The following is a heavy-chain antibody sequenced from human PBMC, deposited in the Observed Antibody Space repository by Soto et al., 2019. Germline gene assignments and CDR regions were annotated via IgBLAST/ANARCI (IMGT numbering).Heavy chain of an antibody. V-gene: IGHV4-34*01. CDR1: GGSFSAYY. J-gene: IGHJ5*02. Sequence: SETLSLTCAASGGSFSAYYWSWIRQPPGRGLEWIGEINHNGNSNYNPALESRVTISVDTSKNQFSLKLSSVTAADTAVYYCARVPDRWGQGTLVTVSS. CDR2: INHNGNS. D-gene: IGHD2-2*01. CDR3: ARVPDR.